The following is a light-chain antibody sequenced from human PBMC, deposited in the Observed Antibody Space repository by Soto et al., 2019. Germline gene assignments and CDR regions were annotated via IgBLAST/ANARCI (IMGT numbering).Light chain of an antibody. J-gene: IGKJ1*01. CDR2: DSS. CDR1: QSPSSNF. Sequence: EIVLTRSPATLSLSPGERATLSFRASQSPSSNFLAWYQQKPGQPPRLLIYDSSTTATGFPDRFSGSGSGTDFTLTIIRLEPEDFAVYYCQQYDISPWTFGQGTKVDSK. V-gene: IGKV3-20*01. CDR3: QQYDISPWT.